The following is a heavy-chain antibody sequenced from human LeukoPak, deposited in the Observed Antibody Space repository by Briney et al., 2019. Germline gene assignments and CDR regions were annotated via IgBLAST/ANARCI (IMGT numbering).Heavy chain of an antibody. CDR3: ARSRGSCYSCGDY. J-gene: IGHJ4*02. V-gene: IGHV1-69*13. CDR2: IIPIFGTA. D-gene: IGHD2-15*01. Sequence: SVKVSCKASGYTFTSYDINWVRQAPGQGLEWMGGIIPIFGTANYAQKFQGRVTITADESTSTAYMELSSLRSEDTAVYYCARSRGSCYSCGDYWGQGTLVTVSS. CDR1: GYTFTSYD.